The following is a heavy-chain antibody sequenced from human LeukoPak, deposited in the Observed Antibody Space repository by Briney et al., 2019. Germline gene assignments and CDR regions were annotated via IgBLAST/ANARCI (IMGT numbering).Heavy chain of an antibody. V-gene: IGHV3-15*01. CDR2: IKRKSDGWTT. CDR3: SAATVASSGLFYFDY. Sequence: GGSLRLSCAASGFTFSNYWMSWVRQAPGKGLEWVGRIKRKSDGWTTDYGAPVKGSFTISRNDSKNTVYLQMNRLKSEDTAVYYCSAATVASSGLFYFDYWGQGTLVTVSS. CDR1: GFTFSNYW. D-gene: IGHD4-23*01. J-gene: IGHJ4*02.